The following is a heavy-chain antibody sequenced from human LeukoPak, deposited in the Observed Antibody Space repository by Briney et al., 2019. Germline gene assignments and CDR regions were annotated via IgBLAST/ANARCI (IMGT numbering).Heavy chain of an antibody. D-gene: IGHD1-26*01. J-gene: IGHJ5*02. Sequence: PGGSLRLSCAASGFTFSSYAMSWVRQAPGKGLVWVSRINSDGSSTSYADSVKGRFTISRDNAKNTLYLQMNSLRAEDTAVYYCARGPGFIVGATVWFDPWGQGTLVTVSS. CDR3: ARGPGFIVGATVWFDP. CDR1: GFTFSSYA. CDR2: INSDGSST. V-gene: IGHV3-74*01.